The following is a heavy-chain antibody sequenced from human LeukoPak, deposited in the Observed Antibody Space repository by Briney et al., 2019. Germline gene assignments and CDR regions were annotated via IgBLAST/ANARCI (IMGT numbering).Heavy chain of an antibody. CDR2: IKQDGSEK. J-gene: IGHJ3*02. D-gene: IGHD6-13*01. CDR3: ARGRAAAELWDAFDI. CDR1: GFTFSSYA. V-gene: IGHV3-7*01. Sequence: PGGSLRLSCAASGFTFSSYAVSWVRQAPGKGLEWVANIKQDGSEKYYMDSVKGRFTISRDNAKNSLYLQMNSLRAEDTAVYYCARGRAAAELWDAFDIWGQGTMVTVSS.